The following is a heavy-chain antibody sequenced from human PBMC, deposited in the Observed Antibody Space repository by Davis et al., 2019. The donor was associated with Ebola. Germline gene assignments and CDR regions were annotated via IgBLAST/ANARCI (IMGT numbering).Heavy chain of an antibody. CDR3: ARSWNYDAFDI. J-gene: IGHJ3*02. CDR1: GFTFSSYE. Sequence: GESLKISCAASGFTFSSYEMNWVRQAPGKGLEWVSYISSSGSTIYYADSVKGRFTISRENAKNSLYLQMNSLRSDDTAVYYCARSWNYDAFDIWGQGTMVTVSS. CDR2: ISSSGSTI. D-gene: IGHD1-1*01. V-gene: IGHV3-48*03.